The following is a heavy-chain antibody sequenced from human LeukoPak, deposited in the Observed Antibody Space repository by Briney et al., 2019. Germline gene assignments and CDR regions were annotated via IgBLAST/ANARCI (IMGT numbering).Heavy chain of an antibody. V-gene: IGHV4-38-2*01. CDR2: INYSGRT. D-gene: IGHD4-11*01. CDR1: GYSIRSGYQ. Sequence: SETLSLTCSVSGYSIRSGYQWGWIRPAPGKGLEWIGSINYSGRTYYNPSLKSRVTISIDTSKNQIFLKLRSTTAADTAHYYCARAEINDYNRYWGQGILVIVSS. CDR3: ARAEINDYNRY. J-gene: IGHJ4*02.